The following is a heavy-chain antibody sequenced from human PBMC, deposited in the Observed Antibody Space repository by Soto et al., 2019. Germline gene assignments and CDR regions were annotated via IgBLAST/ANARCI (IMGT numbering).Heavy chain of an antibody. CDR1: GFSLSTSGMR. V-gene: IGHV2-70*04. Sequence: SGPTLVNPTQTLTLTCTFSGFSLSTSGMRVSWIRQPPGKALEWLARIDWDDDKFYSTSLKTRLTISKDTSKNQVVLTMTNMDPVDTATYYCARTSDVLGDAFDIWGQGTMVTISS. J-gene: IGHJ3*02. D-gene: IGHD3-16*01. CDR3: ARTSDVLGDAFDI. CDR2: IDWDDDK.